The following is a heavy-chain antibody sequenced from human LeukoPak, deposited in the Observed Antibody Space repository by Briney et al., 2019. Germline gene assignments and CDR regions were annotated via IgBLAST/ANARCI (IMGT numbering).Heavy chain of an antibody. V-gene: IGHV1-8*01. CDR1: GYTFTSYD. J-gene: IGHJ6*02. CDR2: MNPNSGNT. CDR3: AIEGRSSSWYIDYYYYGMDV. D-gene: IGHD6-13*01. Sequence: ASVKVSCKASGYTFTSYDINWVRQATGQGLEWMGWMNPNSGNTGYAQNFQGRVTMTRNTSISTAYMELSSLRSEDTAVYYCAIEGRSSSWYIDYYYYGMDVWGQGPTVTVSS.